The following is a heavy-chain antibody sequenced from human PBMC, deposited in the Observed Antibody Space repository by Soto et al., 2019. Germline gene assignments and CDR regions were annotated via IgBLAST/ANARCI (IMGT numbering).Heavy chain of an antibody. CDR1: GGSFSGYY. J-gene: IGHJ4*02. CDR2: INHSGST. D-gene: IGHD6-19*01. CDR3: PTSEAAVAKNYYFDY. Sequence: EALSLTCAVYGGSFSGYYWSWIRQPPGKGLEWIGEINHSGSTNYNPSLKTRVTISVDTSKNQFSLKLSSVTAADTAVYYCPTSEAAVAKNYYFDYWGQGTLVTVSS. V-gene: IGHV4-34*01.